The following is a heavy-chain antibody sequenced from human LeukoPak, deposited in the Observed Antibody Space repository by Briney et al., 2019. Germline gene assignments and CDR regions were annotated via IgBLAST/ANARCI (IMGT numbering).Heavy chain of an antibody. CDR3: STYSSGWYEEAYFDY. CDR1: GFTFSSYS. D-gene: IGHD6-19*01. CDR2: ISSGSTYI. J-gene: IGHJ4*02. V-gene: IGHV3-21*01. Sequence: GGSLRLSCAASGFTFSSYSINWVRQAPGKGLEWVSSISSGSTYIYYADSVKGRFTISRDNAKNSLYLQMNSLRAEDTAVYYCSTYSSGWYEEAYFDYWGQGTLATVSS.